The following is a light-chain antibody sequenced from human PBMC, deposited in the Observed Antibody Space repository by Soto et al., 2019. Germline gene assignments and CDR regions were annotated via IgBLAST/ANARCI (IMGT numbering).Light chain of an antibody. J-gene: IGKJ4*01. CDR1: QDISNY. V-gene: IGKV1-33*01. CDR3: QQYDNFPIT. CDR2: DTS. Sequence: DIQMTQSPSSLSAFVGDRVTITCPASQDISNYLNWYQQKPGKAPNLLIYDTSTLETGVPSRFSGSLSGTDFTLTISDLQPEDIATYYCQQYDNFPITFGGGTKVEI.